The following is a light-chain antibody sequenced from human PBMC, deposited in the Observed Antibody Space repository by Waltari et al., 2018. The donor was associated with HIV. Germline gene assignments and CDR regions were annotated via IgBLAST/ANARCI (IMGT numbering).Light chain of an antibody. CDR2: EAS. V-gene: IGLV2-14*02. CDR1: STDVGSYNL. J-gene: IGLJ3*02. Sequence: QSALTQPASVSGSPGQSITISCTGTSTDVGSYNLVYWYTQHPGKAPTLIIYEASKRPSGVSNRFSGSSSGNTASLTITGAQAEDEADYYCNSRDSSGNHWVFGGGTKLTVL. CDR3: NSRDSSGNHWV.